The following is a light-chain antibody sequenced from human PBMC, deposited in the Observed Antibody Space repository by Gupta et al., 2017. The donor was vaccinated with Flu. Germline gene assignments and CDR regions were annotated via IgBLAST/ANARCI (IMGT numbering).Light chain of an antibody. CDR3: TSWDSSREGDV. CDR1: TTNIGKNP. V-gene: IGLV1-44*01. Sequence: SGSTTNIGKNPVNWCQQQPGTAPNLVVYDNDERPSGVPDRFSGSKSGTSAPLAISRLQAEDEADYYCTSWDSSREGDVFGTGTKFSVL. J-gene: IGLJ1*01. CDR2: DND.